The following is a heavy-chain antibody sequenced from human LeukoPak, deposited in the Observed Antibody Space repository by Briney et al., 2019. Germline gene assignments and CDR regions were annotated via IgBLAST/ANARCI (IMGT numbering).Heavy chain of an antibody. Sequence: PGGSLRLSCAASGLTFSSYALSWVRQAPGKGLECVSAISGSSGHTYYADSVKGRFTISRDNSKNTLYLQMNSLRAEDTAVYYCAKVGFSEMEWLLYSDHWGQGTLVTVSS. CDR2: ISGSSGHT. CDR3: AKVGFSEMEWLLYSDH. V-gene: IGHV3-23*01. J-gene: IGHJ4*02. D-gene: IGHD3-3*01. CDR1: GLTFSSYA.